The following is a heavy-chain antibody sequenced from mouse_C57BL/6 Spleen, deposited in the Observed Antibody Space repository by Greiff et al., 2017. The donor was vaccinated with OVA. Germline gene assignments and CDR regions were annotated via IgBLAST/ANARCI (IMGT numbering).Heavy chain of an antibody. J-gene: IGHJ4*01. CDR3: ARAILGYYAMDY. D-gene: IGHD3-3*01. Sequence: VQLKQSGPELVKPGASVKIPCKASGYTFTDYNMGWVKQSHGKSLEWIGDINPNNGGTIYNQKFKGKATLTVDKSSSTAYMELRSLTSEDTAVYYCARAILGYYAMDYWGQGTSVTVSS. V-gene: IGHV1-18*01. CDR1: GYTFTDYN. CDR2: INPNNGGT.